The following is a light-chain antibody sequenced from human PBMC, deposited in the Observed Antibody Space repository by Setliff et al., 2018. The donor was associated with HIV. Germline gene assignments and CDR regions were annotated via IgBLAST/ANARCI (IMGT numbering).Light chain of an antibody. CDR2: EVA. Sequence: QSALTQPVSVSGSPGQSITIFCTGTNRDVGGHNVVSWYQQHTGKAPKLIIYEVARRPSGLSSRFSGSKSGNTASLTISGLQAEDESDYYCCSYTNSGTFYVCGTGTKVTVL. CDR1: NRDVGGHNV. V-gene: IGLV2-23*02. CDR3: CSYTNSGTFYV. J-gene: IGLJ1*01.